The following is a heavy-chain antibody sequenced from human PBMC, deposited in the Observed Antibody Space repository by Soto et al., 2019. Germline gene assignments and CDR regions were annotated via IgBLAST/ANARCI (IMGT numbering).Heavy chain of an antibody. V-gene: IGHV1-69*01. J-gene: IGHJ6*02. CDR2: IIPLFGTA. D-gene: IGHD3-22*01. CDR3: ARRIVVKGMDV. CDR1: VGTFSSYA. Sequence: QLVQSGAEVKKPGSSVNVSCKASVGTFSSYAISWVRQAPGQGLEWMGGIIPLFGTANYAQKFQGRVTITADESTSTAYMELSSLRSDDTAVYYCARRIVVKGMDVWGQGTTVTVSS.